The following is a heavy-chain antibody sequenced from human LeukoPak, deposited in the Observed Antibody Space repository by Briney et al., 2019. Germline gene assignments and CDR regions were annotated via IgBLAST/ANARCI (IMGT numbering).Heavy chain of an antibody. CDR2: IYTSGST. Sequence: PSETLSLTCTVSGGSISSYYWSWIRQPAGKGLEWIGRIYTSGSTNYNPSLKSRVTMSVDTSKNQFSLKLSSVAAADTAVYYCARDLFLSIDNAFDIWGQGTMVTVSS. D-gene: IGHD2-21*01. CDR1: GGSISSYY. CDR3: ARDLFLSIDNAFDI. J-gene: IGHJ3*02. V-gene: IGHV4-4*07.